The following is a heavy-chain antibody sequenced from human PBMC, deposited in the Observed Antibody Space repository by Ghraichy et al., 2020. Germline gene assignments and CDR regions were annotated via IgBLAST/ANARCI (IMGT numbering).Heavy chain of an antibody. CDR3: ARFRLHDAYGMDV. Sequence: SETPSLTCAVYGGSFSGYYWSWIRQPPGKGLEWIGEINHSGSTNYNPSLKSRVTISVDTSKNQFSLKLSSVTAADTAVYYCARFRLHDAYGMDVWGQGTTVTVSS. CDR2: INHSGST. CDR1: GGSFSGYY. D-gene: IGHD3-16*01. J-gene: IGHJ6*02. V-gene: IGHV4-34*01.